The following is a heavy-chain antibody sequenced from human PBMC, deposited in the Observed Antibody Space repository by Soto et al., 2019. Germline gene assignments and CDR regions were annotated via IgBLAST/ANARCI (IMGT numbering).Heavy chain of an antibody. V-gene: IGHV3-21*01. J-gene: IGHJ4*02. CDR1: GLTFSTYT. CDR3: VREDGKVGTTSASHY. Sequence: GSLRLSCASSGLTFSTYTMNWVSQAPGKGLEWVSSINSRGNYIYYAESVKGRFTISRENAKNSLYLQMARLRAEDTALYYCVREDGKVGTTSASHYWGLAALVTV. CDR2: INSRGNYI. D-gene: IGHD1-26*01.